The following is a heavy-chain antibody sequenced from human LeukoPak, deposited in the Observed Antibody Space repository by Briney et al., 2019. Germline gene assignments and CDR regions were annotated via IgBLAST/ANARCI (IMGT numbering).Heavy chain of an antibody. J-gene: IGHJ4*02. V-gene: IGHV4-59*08. CDR2: LYYSGST. CDR3: ARHVDGYSYGYVDY. D-gene: IGHD5-18*01. Sequence: SETLSLTCTVSGGSISSYYWSWIRQPPGKGLEWIGYLYYSGSTNYNPSLKSRVTISVDTSKKQFSLKLSSVTAADTAVYYCARHVDGYSYGYVDYWGQGTLVTVSS. CDR1: GGSISSYY.